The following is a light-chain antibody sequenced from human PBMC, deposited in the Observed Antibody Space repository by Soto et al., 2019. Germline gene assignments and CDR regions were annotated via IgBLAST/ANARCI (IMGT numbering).Light chain of an antibody. CDR3: QQSYSTPLT. CDR2: AAS. Sequence: DIQMTQSPSSLSASVVDRVTITCQASQSISSYLNWYQQKPGKAPKLLIYAASSLQSGVPSRFSGSGSGTDFTLTISSLQPEDFATYYCQQSYSTPLTFGGGTKVEIK. V-gene: IGKV1-39*01. CDR1: QSISSY. J-gene: IGKJ4*01.